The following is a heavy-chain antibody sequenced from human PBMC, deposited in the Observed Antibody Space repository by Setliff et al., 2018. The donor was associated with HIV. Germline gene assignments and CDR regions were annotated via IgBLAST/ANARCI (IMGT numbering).Heavy chain of an antibody. CDR3: ARIPNHSSGFDY. Sequence: ASVKVSCKASGDAFTDYYIHWVRQAPGQGLEWMGWINPNSGGTNYAQKFQGRVTITRDTSASTAYMELSSLRSEDTAVYYCARIPNHSSGFDYWGQGTPVTVSS. V-gene: IGHV1-2*02. J-gene: IGHJ4*02. CDR1: GDAFTDYY. D-gene: IGHD3-22*01. CDR2: INPNSGGT.